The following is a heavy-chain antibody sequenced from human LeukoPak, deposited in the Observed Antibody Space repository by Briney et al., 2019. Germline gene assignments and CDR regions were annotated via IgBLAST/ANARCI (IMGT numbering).Heavy chain of an antibody. J-gene: IGHJ4*02. V-gene: IGHV1-18*01. CDR2: ISTQSGNT. D-gene: IGHD4-17*01. CDR1: GYTLTSYG. Sequence: GASVEVSCEASGYTLTSYGINWMRQAPGQGLEWMGWISTQSGNTNYAQKVQGRLTLTTDRSTNTAYMELRSLRSDDTAVYYCARGPYGDKWGQGTMVTVSS. CDR3: ARGPYGDK.